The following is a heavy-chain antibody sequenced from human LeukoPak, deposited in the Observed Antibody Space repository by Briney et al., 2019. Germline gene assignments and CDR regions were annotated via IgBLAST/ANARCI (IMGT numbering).Heavy chain of an antibody. V-gene: IGHV1-18*01. D-gene: IGHD2-2*01. CDR3: ARGPIIDIAIVPAADEYYYMDV. CDR1: GYTFTSYG. CDR2: ISAYNGNT. J-gene: IGHJ6*03. Sequence: ASVKVSCKASGYTFTSYGITWVRQAPGQGLEWMGCISAYNGNTNYAQKLQGRVTMTTDRSTSTAYMELRSLRSDDTAVYYCARGPIIDIAIVPAADEYYYMDVWGKGTTVTVSS.